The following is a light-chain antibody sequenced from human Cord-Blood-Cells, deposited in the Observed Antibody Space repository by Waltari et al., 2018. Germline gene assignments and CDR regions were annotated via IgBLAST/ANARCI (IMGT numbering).Light chain of an antibody. CDR1: SSNIGAGYD. Sequence: QSVLTQPPSVSGAPGQRVTISCTGSSSNIGAGYDVHWYQQLPGTAPKLLIYGNSNRPSGVPDRFSGSKSGTSASLVITGLQAVDEADYYCQSYDSSLSGWVFGGGTKLTVL. J-gene: IGLJ3*02. CDR2: GNS. V-gene: IGLV1-40*01. CDR3: QSYDSSLSGWV.